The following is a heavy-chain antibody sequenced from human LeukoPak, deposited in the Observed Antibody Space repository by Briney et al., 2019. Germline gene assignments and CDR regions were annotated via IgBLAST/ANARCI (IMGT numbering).Heavy chain of an antibody. J-gene: IGHJ4*02. D-gene: IGHD6-13*01. V-gene: IGHV3-48*02. CDR1: GFTFNNYG. CDR2: ISSSSSNT. CDR3: AKSPIAAAGTFDY. Sequence: GGSLRLSCAASGFTFNNYGMHWVRQAPGKGLEWVSYISSSSSNTWYADSVKGRFTISRDNAEDSLYLQMNSLRDEDTAVYYCAKSPIAAAGTFDYWGRGTLVTVSS.